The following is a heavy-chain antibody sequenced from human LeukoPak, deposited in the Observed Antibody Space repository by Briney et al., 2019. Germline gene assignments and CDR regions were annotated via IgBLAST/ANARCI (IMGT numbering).Heavy chain of an antibody. D-gene: IGHD3-10*01. Sequence: SETLSLTCTVSNRSIDSWYWSWIRQPPGSELEWIGYIHYRGNTNYNPSLKSRVTISVDTSKNQFSLKLNFVTAADTAVYYCARQRLGARFDYWGQGALVTVSS. J-gene: IGHJ4*02. V-gene: IGHV4-59*08. CDR3: ARQRLGARFDY. CDR1: NRSIDSWY. CDR2: IHYRGNT.